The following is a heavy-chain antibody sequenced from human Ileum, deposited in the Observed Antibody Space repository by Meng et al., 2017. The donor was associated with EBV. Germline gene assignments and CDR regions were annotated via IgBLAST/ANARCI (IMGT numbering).Heavy chain of an antibody. V-gene: IGHV3-30*04. CDR2: VSYGGSDK. Sequence: QVQRGGSGGGVVQPGRSLRLSCAASGFTFGDYAMHWVRQAPGKGLEWVALVSYGGSDKLYADSVKGRFTIYRDNSDNTLFLQMNSLKPEDTAVYYCAKERRGFYAEHWGQGTLVTVSS. CDR3: AKERRGFYAEH. CDR1: GFTFGDYA. J-gene: IGHJ4*02. D-gene: IGHD1-14*01.